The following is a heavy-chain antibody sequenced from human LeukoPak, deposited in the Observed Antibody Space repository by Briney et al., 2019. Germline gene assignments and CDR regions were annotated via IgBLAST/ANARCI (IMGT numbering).Heavy chain of an antibody. Sequence: PSETLSLTCTVSGGSISSYYWSWIRQPPGKGLEWIGYIYYSGSTNYNPSLKSRVTVSVGTSKDQFSLKLSSVTAADTAVYYCASPRERSYYARGFDYWGQGTLVTVSS. CDR3: ASPRERSYYARGFDY. D-gene: IGHD1-26*01. V-gene: IGHV4-59*08. CDR2: IYYSGST. CDR1: GGSISSYY. J-gene: IGHJ4*02.